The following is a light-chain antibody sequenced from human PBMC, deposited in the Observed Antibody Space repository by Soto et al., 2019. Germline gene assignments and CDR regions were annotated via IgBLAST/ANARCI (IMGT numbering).Light chain of an antibody. CDR2: DVN. J-gene: IGLJ3*02. CDR3: YSYAGSYTWV. Sequence: QSALTQPRSVSGSPGQSVTISCTGTSSNVGGYNFVSWYQHHPGKAPKLMIYDVNKRPSGVPDRFSGSKSGNTASLTISGLQAEDEADYYCYSYAGSYTWVFGGGTQLTVL. V-gene: IGLV2-11*01. CDR1: SSNVGGYNF.